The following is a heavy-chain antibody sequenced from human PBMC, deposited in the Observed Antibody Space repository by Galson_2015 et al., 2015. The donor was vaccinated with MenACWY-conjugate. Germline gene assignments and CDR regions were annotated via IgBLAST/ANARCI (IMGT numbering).Heavy chain of an antibody. V-gene: IGHV5-51*01. J-gene: IGHJ3*01. D-gene: IGHD1-20*01. CDR3: ARRKSDGPLTGLKVGAVDV. CDR2: IYPGDSDT. Sequence: QSGAEVTKPGESLPISCRASDYTFPRFWIAWVRQTPGKGLELMGLIYPGDSDTRYSPSFQGQVTFSTDNSIKTAYLHWNSLKDSDSGMYDGARRKSDGPLTGLKVGAVDVGGPGTLV. CDR1: DYTFPRFW.